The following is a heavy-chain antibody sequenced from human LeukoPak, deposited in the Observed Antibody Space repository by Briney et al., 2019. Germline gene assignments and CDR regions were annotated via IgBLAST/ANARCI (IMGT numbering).Heavy chain of an antibody. V-gene: IGHV1-69*05. J-gene: IGHJ6*03. Sequence: GASVKVSCYASSGTFSSYAISWVRQAPGQGLEWMGGIIPIFGTANYAQKFQGRVTITTDESTSTAYMELSSLRSEDTAVYYCARGQVKFNYYYYYMDVWGKGTTVTVSS. CDR2: IIPIFGTA. CDR3: ARGQVKFNYYYYYMDV. D-gene: IGHD4-23*01. CDR1: SGTFSSYA.